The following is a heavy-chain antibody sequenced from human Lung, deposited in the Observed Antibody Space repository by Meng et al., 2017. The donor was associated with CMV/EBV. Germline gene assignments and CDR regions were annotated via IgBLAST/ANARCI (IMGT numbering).Heavy chain of an antibody. CDR1: GYTFSSHG. J-gene: IGHJ5*02. CDR3: ARDPGFWSGYWTIWPDP. D-gene: IGHD3-3*01. V-gene: IGHV1-18*01. Sequence: ASVKVSXKASGYTFSSHGITWVRQAPGQGLEWMGWISAYNGNTNYAQKFQGRVTMTTEKSTNTAYMELRGLRSDDTAVYYCARDPGFWSGYWTIWPDPWGQGNXVNGAS. CDR2: ISAYNGNT.